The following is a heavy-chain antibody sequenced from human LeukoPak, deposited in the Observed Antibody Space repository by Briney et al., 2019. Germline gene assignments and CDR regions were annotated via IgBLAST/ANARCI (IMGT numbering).Heavy chain of an antibody. CDR3: ARGSTSTAPGWVY. CDR1: GFTFSSSA. D-gene: IGHD2-21*02. Sequence: AGGSLRLSCAASGFTFSSSAMSWVRQAPGKGLEWVSAISNNGGYTYYADSVQGRFTISRDNSRNTVHLQIDNLRTEDTAVYYCARGSTSTAPGWVYWGHGTPVTVSS. J-gene: IGHJ4*01. CDR2: ISNNGGYT. V-gene: IGHV3-23*01.